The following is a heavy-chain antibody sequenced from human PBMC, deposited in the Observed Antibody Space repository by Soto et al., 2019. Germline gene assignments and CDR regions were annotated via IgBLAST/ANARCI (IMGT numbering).Heavy chain of an antibody. D-gene: IGHD4-17*01. CDR3: AKDIGGGKTTVVTPVVYYYGMDV. Sequence: EVQLVESGGGLVQPGRSLRLSCAASGFTFDDYAMHWVRQAPGKGLEWVSGISWNSGSIGYADSVKGRFTISRDNAKNSLYLQMNSLRAEDTALYYCAKDIGGGKTTVVTPVVYYYGMDVWGQGTTVTVSS. CDR1: GFTFDDYA. J-gene: IGHJ6*02. CDR2: ISWNSGSI. V-gene: IGHV3-9*01.